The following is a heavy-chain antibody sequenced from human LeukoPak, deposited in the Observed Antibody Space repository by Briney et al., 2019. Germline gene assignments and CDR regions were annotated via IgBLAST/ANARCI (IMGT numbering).Heavy chain of an antibody. CDR3: ARRRFSYGDNDAFDI. J-gene: IGHJ3*02. CDR1: GGSISSYY. Sequence: SETLSLTCSVSGGSISSYYWSWIRQSPGKGPEWIGYIYYSGGTNYNPSLESRVTISVDRSTNQFSLKVRSVTAADTAMYYCARRRFSYGDNDAFDIWGQGTMVTVSS. CDR2: IYYSGGT. V-gene: IGHV4-59*08. D-gene: IGHD5-18*01.